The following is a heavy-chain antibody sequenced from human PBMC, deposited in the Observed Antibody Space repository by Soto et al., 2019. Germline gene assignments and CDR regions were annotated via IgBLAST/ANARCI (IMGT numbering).Heavy chain of an antibody. Sequence: AGSLGLCCAASRVSLSISSIAWVRQAPGKGLEWVSYISSSSSTIYYADSVKGRFTISRDNAKNSLYLQMNSLRAEDTAVYYCARIVAGLNYYYGMDVWGQGTTVTVS. CDR3: ARIVAGLNYYYGMDV. V-gene: IGHV3-48*01. CDR1: RVSLSISS. J-gene: IGHJ6*02. D-gene: IGHD5-12*01. CDR2: ISSSSSTI.